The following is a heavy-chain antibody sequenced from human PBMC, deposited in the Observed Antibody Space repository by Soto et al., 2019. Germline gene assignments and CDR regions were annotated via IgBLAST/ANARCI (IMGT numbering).Heavy chain of an antibody. D-gene: IGHD2-2*01. CDR2: INSDASHT. J-gene: IGHJ5*02. CDR1: GFTFSTYW. CDR3: VRDGHSITTSCYENWFDA. Sequence: GGSLRLSCAASGFTFSTYWRHWIRQVPGKGLEWVSRINSDASHTYYADSVKSRLTISRDNAKNTVHLEMNRQRAEDTAVYYCVRDGHSITTSCYENWFDAWAEGTLVTVS. V-gene: IGHV3-74*01.